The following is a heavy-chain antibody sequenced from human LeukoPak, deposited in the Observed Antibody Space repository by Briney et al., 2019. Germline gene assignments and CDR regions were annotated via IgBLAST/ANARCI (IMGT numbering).Heavy chain of an antibody. D-gene: IGHD3-22*01. J-gene: IGHJ4*02. Sequence: SLRLSCAASGFTFTAYLIHWVRQAPGKGLEGVAVMSSDGNAIFYADSVKGRFTISRDNSKNTLYLQMNSLRAEDTAVYYCVRESEYYFDHSASFDYWGQGTLVTASS. CDR2: MSSDGNAI. CDR3: VRESEYYFDHSASFDY. CDR1: GFTFTAYL. V-gene: IGHV3-30-3*01.